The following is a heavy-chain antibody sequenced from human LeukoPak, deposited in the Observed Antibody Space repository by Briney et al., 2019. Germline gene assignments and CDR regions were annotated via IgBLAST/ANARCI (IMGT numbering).Heavy chain of an antibody. D-gene: IGHD1-26*01. V-gene: IGHV3-11*06. CDR1: GFTFSDYY. CDR2: ISSSSYT. CDR3: ARDQSELLLYYYYGMDV. J-gene: IGHJ6*02. Sequence: GGSLRLSCAASGFTFSDYYMSWIRQAPGKGLEWVSYISSSSYTNYADSVKGRFTISRDNAKNSLYLQMNSLRAEDTAVYYCARDQSELLLYYYYGMDVWGQGTTVTVSS.